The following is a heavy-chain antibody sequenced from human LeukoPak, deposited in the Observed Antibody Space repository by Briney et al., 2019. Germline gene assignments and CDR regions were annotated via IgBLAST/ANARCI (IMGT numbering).Heavy chain of an antibody. CDR3: ARDQGTWWSDP. J-gene: IGHJ5*02. CDR2: IYYSGST. D-gene: IGHD3-10*01. Sequence: SETLSLTCTVFGGSISSYYWSWIRQPPGKGLEWIGYIYYSGSTNYNPSLKSRVTISVDTSKNQFSLKLSSVTAADTAVYYCARDQGTWWSDPWGQGTLVTVSS. CDR1: GGSISSYY. V-gene: IGHV4-59*01.